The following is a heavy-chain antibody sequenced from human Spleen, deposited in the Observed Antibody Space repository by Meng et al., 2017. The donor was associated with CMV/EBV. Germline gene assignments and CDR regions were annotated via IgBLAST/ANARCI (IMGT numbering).Heavy chain of an antibody. V-gene: IGHV3-21*01. CDR2: ISSSSSYI. CDR1: GFTFSSYS. D-gene: IGHD3-10*01. CDR3: ARAGRGFGEFLYNN. J-gene: IGHJ4*02. Sequence: GGSLRLSCAASGFTFSSYSMNWVRQAPGKGLEWVSSISSSSSYIYYADSVKGRFTISRDNAKNSLYLQMNSLRAEDTAVYYCARAGRGFGEFLYNNWGQGTLVTVSS.